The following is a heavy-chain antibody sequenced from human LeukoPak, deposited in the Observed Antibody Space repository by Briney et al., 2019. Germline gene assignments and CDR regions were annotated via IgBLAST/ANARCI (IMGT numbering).Heavy chain of an antibody. V-gene: IGHV4-59*08. D-gene: IGHD3-3*01. CDR3: ARPKSYYDFWSGSRFDP. CDR2: IYYSGST. Sequence: SETLSLTCTVSGGSISSYYWSWIRQPPGKGLEWIGYIYYSGSTYYNPSLKSRVTISVDTSKNQFSLKLSSVTAADTAVYYCARPKSYYDFWSGSRFDPWGQGTLVTVSS. J-gene: IGHJ5*02. CDR1: GGSISSYY.